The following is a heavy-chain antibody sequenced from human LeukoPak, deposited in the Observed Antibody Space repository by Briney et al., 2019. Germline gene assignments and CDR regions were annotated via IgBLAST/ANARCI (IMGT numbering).Heavy chain of an antibody. D-gene: IGHD6-13*01. J-gene: IGHJ4*02. Sequence: PSETLSLTCAVYGGSFSGYYWSWIRQPLGKGLEWIGEISHSGSTNYNPSLKSRVTISVDTSKNQFSLRLSSVTAADTAVYYCASVTPGFIAAAVEGYDQYYFDYWGQGTLVTVSS. CDR1: GGSFSGYY. CDR3: ASVTPGFIAAAVEGYDQYYFDY. V-gene: IGHV4-34*01. CDR2: ISHSGST.